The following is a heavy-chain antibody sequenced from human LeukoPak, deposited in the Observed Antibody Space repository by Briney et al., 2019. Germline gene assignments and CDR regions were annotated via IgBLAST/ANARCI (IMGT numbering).Heavy chain of an antibody. CDR1: GGSINTYY. CDR3: ARGRSGSYSTDY. J-gene: IGHJ4*02. V-gene: IGHV4-39*07. CDR2: IYYSGST. Sequence: SETLSLTCTVSGGSINTYYWGWIRQPPGKGLEWIGSIYYSGSTYYNPSLKSRVTISVDTSKNQFSLKLSSVTAADTAVYYCARGRSGSYSTDYWGQGTLVTVSS. D-gene: IGHD1-26*01.